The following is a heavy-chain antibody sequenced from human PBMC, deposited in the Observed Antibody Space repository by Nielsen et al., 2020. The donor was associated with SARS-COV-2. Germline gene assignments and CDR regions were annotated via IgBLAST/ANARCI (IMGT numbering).Heavy chain of an antibody. CDR3: AREYSSSWYSAVDYMDV. D-gene: IGHD6-13*01. CDR2: IYYSGST. CDR1: GGSISSGDYY. J-gene: IGHJ6*03. V-gene: IGHV4-30-4*01. Sequence: SETLSLTCTVSGGSISSGDYYWSWIRQPPGKGLEWIGYIYYSGSTYYNPSLKSRVTISVDTSKNQFSLKLSSVTAADTAVYYCAREYSSSWYSAVDYMDVWGKGTTVTVSS.